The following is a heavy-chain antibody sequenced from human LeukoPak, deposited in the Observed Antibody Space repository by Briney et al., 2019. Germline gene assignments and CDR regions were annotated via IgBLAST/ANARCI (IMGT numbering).Heavy chain of an antibody. CDR3: ARGPPTTVTSPYYYYYYMDV. V-gene: IGHV3-64*01. J-gene: IGHJ6*03. CDR2: ISSNGGST. D-gene: IGHD4-17*01. Sequence: GGSLRLSCAASGFTFSSYAMHWVRQAPGKGLEYVSAISSNGGSTYYANSVKGRFTISRDNSKNTLYLQMGSLRAEDTAVYYCARGPPTTVTSPYYYYYYMDVWGKGTTVTVSS. CDR1: GFTFSSYA.